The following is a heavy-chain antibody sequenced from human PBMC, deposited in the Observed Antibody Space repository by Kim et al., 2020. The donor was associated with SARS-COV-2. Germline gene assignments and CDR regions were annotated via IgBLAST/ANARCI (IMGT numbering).Heavy chain of an antibody. CDR3: AKGYRFGDYISSDY. D-gene: IGHD3-10*01. V-gene: IGHV3-9*01. J-gene: IGHJ4*02. Sequence: GGSLRLSCAASGFTFGDYAMHWVRQAPGKGLEWVSGISWNSGSIGYADSVKGRFTTSRDNAKNSLYLQMNSLRAEDTALYYCAKGYRFGDYISSDYWGQGTLVTVSS. CDR2: ISWNSGSI. CDR1: GFTFGDYA.